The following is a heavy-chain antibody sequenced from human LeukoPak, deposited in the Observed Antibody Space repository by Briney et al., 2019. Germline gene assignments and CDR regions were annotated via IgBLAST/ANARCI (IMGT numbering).Heavy chain of an antibody. CDR3: AKEMGLAVAGTSPYDY. CDR2: ISWNSGSI. V-gene: IGHV3-9*01. CDR1: GFTFDDYA. D-gene: IGHD6-19*01. Sequence: GRSLRLSCAASGFTFDDYAMHWVRQAPRKGLEWVSGISWNSGSIGYADSVKGRFTISRDNAKNSLYLQMNSLRAEDTALYNCAKEMGLAVAGTSPYDYWGQGTLVTVSS. J-gene: IGHJ4*02.